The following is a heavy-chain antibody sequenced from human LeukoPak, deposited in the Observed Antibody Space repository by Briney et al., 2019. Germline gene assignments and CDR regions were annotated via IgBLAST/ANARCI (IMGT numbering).Heavy chain of an antibody. D-gene: IGHD1-26*01. V-gene: IGHV3-15*01. Sequence: GGSLRLSCAASGFTFSNAWMSWVRQAPGKGLEWVGRIKSKTDGGTTDYAAPVKGRFTISRDDSKNTLYLQMNSLKTEDTAVYYCTTDALNSGSYAFDYWGQGTLVTVSS. CDR1: GFTFSNAW. J-gene: IGHJ4*02. CDR2: IKSKTDGGTT. CDR3: TTDALNSGSYAFDY.